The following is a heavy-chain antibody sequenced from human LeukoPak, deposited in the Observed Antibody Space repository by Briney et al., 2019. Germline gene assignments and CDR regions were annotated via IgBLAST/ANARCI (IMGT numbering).Heavy chain of an antibody. J-gene: IGHJ4*02. CDR3: ARGFCSGGSCHYFDY. Sequence: ASVKVSCKSSGYXFTNYYIHWVRQAPGQGLEWMGIIKPSGGSTGFPQKFQGRVTMTRDTSTSTVYMQLSSLRSEDTAVYYCARGFCSGGSCHYFDYWGQGTLVTVSS. CDR1: GYXFTNYY. V-gene: IGHV1-46*01. CDR2: IKPSGGST. D-gene: IGHD2-15*01.